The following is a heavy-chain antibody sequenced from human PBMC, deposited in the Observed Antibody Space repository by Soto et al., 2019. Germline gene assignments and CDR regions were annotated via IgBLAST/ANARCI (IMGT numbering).Heavy chain of an antibody. D-gene: IGHD6-6*01. CDR2: ISWNSGSI. V-gene: IGHV3-9*01. CDR3: AKGPRPYYYYGMDV. Sequence: HPGGSLRLSCAASGFTFDYYAMHWVRQAPGKGLEWVSGISWNSGSIGYADSVKGRFTISRDNAKNSLYLQMNSLRAEDTALYYCAKGPRPYYYYGMDVWGQGTTVTVSS. J-gene: IGHJ6*02. CDR1: GFTFDYYA.